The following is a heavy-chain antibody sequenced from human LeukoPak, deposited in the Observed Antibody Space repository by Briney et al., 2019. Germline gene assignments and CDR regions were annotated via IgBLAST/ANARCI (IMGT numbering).Heavy chain of an antibody. D-gene: IGHD1-26*01. V-gene: IGHV6-1*01. Sequence: QTLSLTCAISGDSVSSNSAAWNWIRQSPSRGLEWLGRTYYRSKWYNDYAVSVKSRVTINPDTSKNQFSLQVNSVTPEDTAVYYCARAEWELLAFDYWGQGTLVTVSS. CDR3: ARAEWELLAFDY. CDR2: TYYRSKWYN. J-gene: IGHJ4*02. CDR1: GDSVSSNSAA.